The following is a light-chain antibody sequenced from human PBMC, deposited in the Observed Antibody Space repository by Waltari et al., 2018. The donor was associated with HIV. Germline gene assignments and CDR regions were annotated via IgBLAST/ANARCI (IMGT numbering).Light chain of an antibody. J-gene: IGLJ1*01. CDR1: SSNVGSDAI. CDR3: CSCPRSGIRYV. V-gene: IGLV2-23*02. CDR2: EVT. Sequence: QSALTQPASVSGSPGQSTTITCTGTSSNVGSDAIVPWYQQHPGEAPKLILYEVTKRPSGVSNRFSGSKSGNTASLTISGLQAEDEADYYCCSCPRSGIRYVFGTGTKVTVL.